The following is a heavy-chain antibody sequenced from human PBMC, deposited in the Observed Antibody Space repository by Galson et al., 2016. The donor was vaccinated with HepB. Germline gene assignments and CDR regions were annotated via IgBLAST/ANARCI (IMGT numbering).Heavy chain of an antibody. V-gene: IGHV1-2*02. D-gene: IGHD3-9*01. Sequence: RQAPGQGLEWMGWVNPTSGGARYAQNFQGRVTMTRDTSISTAYMELSGLRSDDTAVYYCARLFWASPYFDYWGQGTLVTVSS. J-gene: IGHJ4*02. CDR3: ARLFWASPYFDY. CDR2: VNPTSGGA.